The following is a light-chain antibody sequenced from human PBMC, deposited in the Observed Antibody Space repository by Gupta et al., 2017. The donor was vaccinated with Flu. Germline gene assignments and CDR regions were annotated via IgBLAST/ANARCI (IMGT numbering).Light chain of an antibody. Sequence: QSALTPTASVSGSPGPSITISLNGPTSDVGGYNYISWYQHYPGKAPKLIILVFSNRPPGVSIRFSCSKSENAASLTISVLQAEDEADYYYNSNTCSSTRVVFGGGTKLTVL. V-gene: IGLV2-14*01. CDR3: NSNTCSSTRVV. CDR1: TSDVGGYNY. J-gene: IGLJ2*01. CDR2: VFS.